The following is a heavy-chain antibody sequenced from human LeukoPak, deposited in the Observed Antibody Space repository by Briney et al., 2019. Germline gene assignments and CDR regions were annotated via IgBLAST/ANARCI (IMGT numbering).Heavy chain of an antibody. Sequence: PSETLSLTCTVSGGSISSSSYYWGWIRQPPGKGLEWIGSIYYSGSTYYNPSLKSRVTISVDTSKNQFSLKLSSVTAADTAVYYCARGGDYGGNSGIGWFDPWGRGTLVTVSS. CDR1: GGSISSSSYY. J-gene: IGHJ5*02. CDR3: ARGGDYGGNSGIGWFDP. CDR2: IYYSGST. D-gene: IGHD4-23*01. V-gene: IGHV4-39*07.